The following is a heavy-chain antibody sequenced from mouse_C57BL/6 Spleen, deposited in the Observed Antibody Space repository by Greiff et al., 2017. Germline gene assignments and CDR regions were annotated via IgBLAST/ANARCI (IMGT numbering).Heavy chain of an antibody. V-gene: IGHV1-15*01. CDR1: GYTFTDYE. CDR3: TRRGYYPAWFAY. J-gene: IGHJ3*01. D-gene: IGHD2-3*01. CDR2: IDPETGGT. Sequence: QVHVKQSGAELVRPGASVTLSCKASGYTFTDYEMHWVKQTPVHGLEWIGAIDPETGGTAYNQKFKGKAILTADKSSSTAYMELRSLTAEDSAVYYCTRRGYYPAWFAYWGQGTLVTVSA.